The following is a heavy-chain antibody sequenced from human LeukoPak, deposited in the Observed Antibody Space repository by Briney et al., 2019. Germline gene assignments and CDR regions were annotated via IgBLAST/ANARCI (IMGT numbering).Heavy chain of an antibody. J-gene: IGHJ3*02. CDR1: GGSISSTTYY. CDR3: AREGRGYKPPDAFDI. V-gene: IGHV4-39*07. D-gene: IGHD5-24*01. Sequence: SETLSLTCSVSGGSISSTTYYWGWIRQPPGKGLEWIGNIYYSGSTYYNPSLKSRVTMSVDTSKNQFSLKLSSVTAADTAVYYCAREGRGYKPPDAFDIWGQGTMVTVSS. CDR2: IYYSGST.